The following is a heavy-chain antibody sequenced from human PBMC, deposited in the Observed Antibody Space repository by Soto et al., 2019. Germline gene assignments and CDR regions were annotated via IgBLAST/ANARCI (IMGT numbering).Heavy chain of an antibody. V-gene: IGHV3-23*01. CDR1: GFTFSNFA. CDR3: AKAYDYIWGSYPRGLDY. D-gene: IGHD3-16*02. CDR2: ISRTGGAA. Sequence: EVQLLESGGGLVQPGGSLRLSCAAPGFTFSNFAMFWVRQAPGKGLEWVSSISRTGGAAHYADSVSGRFTISRANSKNTLSLQMDSLRAEDTAVYYCAKAYDYIWGSYPRGLDYWGQGTLVTVSS. J-gene: IGHJ4*02.